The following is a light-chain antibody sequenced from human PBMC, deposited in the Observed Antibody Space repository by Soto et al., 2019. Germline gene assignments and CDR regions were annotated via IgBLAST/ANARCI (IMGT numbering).Light chain of an antibody. J-gene: IGKJ2*01. Sequence: EIVLTQFPDTLSLSPGEAATLSCRASQSVYSNYFAWYQQRPGQAPNLLIFGASTRAAGIPERFSGRGSATDFTLTIRGLEPEDSAVYYCQQYGNSPYTFGQGTKLEIK. CDR2: GAS. CDR1: QSVYSNY. CDR3: QQYGNSPYT. V-gene: IGKV3-20*01.